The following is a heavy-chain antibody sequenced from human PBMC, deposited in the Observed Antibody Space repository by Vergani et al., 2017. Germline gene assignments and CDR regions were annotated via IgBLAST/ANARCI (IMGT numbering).Heavy chain of an antibody. CDR3: AREERPYGGYGAHFDY. J-gene: IGHJ4*02. D-gene: IGHD5-12*01. V-gene: IGHV4-61*02. CDR2: IYTSGST. CDR1: DGSISSGSYY. Sequence: QVQLQESGPGLVKPSQTLSLTCTVSDGSISSGSYYWSWIRQPAGKGLEWIGRIYTSGSTNYNPSLKSRVTISVDTSKNQFSLKLSSVTAADTAVYYCAREERPYGGYGAHFDYWGQGTLVTVSS.